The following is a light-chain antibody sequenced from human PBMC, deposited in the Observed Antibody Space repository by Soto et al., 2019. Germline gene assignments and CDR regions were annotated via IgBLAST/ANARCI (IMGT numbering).Light chain of an antibody. V-gene: IGLV7-46*01. J-gene: IGLJ3*02. CDR1: TGPVTSGHF. CDR2: DTS. Sequence: HAVVTQEPSLTVSPGGTVTLTCGSSTGPVTSGHFPYWFQQKPGQAPKTLIYDTSTKHSWTPARFSGSLLGGKAALTLSGAQPEDEAEYYCLLSNSGTRVFGGGTKVTVL. CDR3: LLSNSGTRV.